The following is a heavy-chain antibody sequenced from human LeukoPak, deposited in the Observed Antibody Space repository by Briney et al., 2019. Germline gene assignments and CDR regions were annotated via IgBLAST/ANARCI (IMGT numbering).Heavy chain of an antibody. CDR2: ISSSGSTI. V-gene: IGHV3-48*03. Sequence: GGSLRLSCAASGFTFSSYEMNWVRQAPGKGLEWVSYISSSGSTIYYADSVKGRFIISRDNAKNSLYLQMNSLRAEDTAVYYCAELSITMIGGVWGKGTTVTISS. CDR1: GFTFSSYE. J-gene: IGHJ6*04. D-gene: IGHD3-10*02. CDR3: AELSITMIGGV.